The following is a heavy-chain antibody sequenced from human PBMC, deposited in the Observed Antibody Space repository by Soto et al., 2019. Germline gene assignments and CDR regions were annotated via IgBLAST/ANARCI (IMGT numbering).Heavy chain of an antibody. Sequence: ASVKVSCKASGYTFTSYGISWVRQAPGQGLEWMGWISAYNGNTNYAQKLQGRVTVTTDTSTSTAYMELRSLRSDDTAVYYCARDRVVATIYYGRYYYYGMDVWGQGTTVTVSS. CDR3: ARDRVVATIYYGRYYYYGMDV. CDR2: ISAYNGNT. D-gene: IGHD5-12*01. CDR1: GYTFTSYG. V-gene: IGHV1-18*04. J-gene: IGHJ6*02.